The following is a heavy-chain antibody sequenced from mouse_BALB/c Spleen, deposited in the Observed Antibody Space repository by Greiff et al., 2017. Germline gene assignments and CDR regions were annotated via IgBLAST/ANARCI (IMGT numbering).Heavy chain of an antibody. CDR3: ARGSTVVAEDY. CDR2: ISYDGSN. Sequence: EVQLQESGPGLVKPSQSLSLTCSVTGYSITSGYYWNWIRQFPGNKLEWMGYISYDGSNNYNPSLKNRISITRDTSKNQFFLKLNSVTTEDTATYYCARGSTVVAEDYWGQGTSVTVSS. D-gene: IGHD1-1*01. CDR1: GYSITSGYY. V-gene: IGHV3-6*02. J-gene: IGHJ4*01.